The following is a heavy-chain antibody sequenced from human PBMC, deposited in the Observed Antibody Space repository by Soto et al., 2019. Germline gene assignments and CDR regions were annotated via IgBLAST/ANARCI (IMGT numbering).Heavy chain of an antibody. V-gene: IGHV3-11*06. D-gene: IGHD2-21*01. CDR1: GFRFSDSY. Sequence: GGSLRLSCATYGFRFSDSYMSLIRQAPGKGLEWISYISPRSTFRDYADSVKGRFTISRDSVKNSLYLQMNNLTDDDTGVYYCARGGGGGLFDPWGQGYVVPVSS. CDR2: ISPRSTFR. J-gene: IGHJ5*02. CDR3: ARGGGGGLFDP.